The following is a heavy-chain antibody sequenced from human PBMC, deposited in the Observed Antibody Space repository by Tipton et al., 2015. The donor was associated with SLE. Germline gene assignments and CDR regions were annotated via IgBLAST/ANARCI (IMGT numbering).Heavy chain of an antibody. V-gene: IGHV4-4*07. CDR2: VYSSGST. J-gene: IGHJ4*02. CDR1: GGSTCGYY. CDR3: ARGCGSYYDY. Sequence: TLSLTCTVSGGSTCGYYWSWIRPPAGKGLEWIGRVYSSGSTIYNPSTKSRITLSLDTSKNQFSLRVNSATASDTAVYYCARGCGSYYDYWGQGTLVTVSS. D-gene: IGHD1-26*01.